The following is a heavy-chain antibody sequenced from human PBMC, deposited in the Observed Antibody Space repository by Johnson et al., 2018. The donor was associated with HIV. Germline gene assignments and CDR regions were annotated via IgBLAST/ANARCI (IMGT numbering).Heavy chain of an antibody. Sequence: QMQLVESGGGLVQPGRSLRLSCIPSGFNFGDYAMSWFRQAPGKGLEWVSYISSSGSTIYYADSVKGRFTISRDNAKNSLYLQMNSLRAEDTAVYYCARTPSLPGAFDIWGKGTMVTVSS. V-gene: IGHV3-11*04. J-gene: IGHJ3*02. CDR2: ISSSGSTI. CDR3: ARTPSLPGAFDI. CDR1: GFNFGDYA.